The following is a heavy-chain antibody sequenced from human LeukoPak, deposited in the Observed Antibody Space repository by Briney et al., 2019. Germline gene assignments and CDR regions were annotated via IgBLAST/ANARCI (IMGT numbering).Heavy chain of an antibody. V-gene: IGHV3-20*04. CDR3: ARGGISIFGVVIYMDV. CDR2: IIWNGGST. Sequence: GGSLRLSCAASGFTFSIYRLNWVRQAPGKGLEWVSGIIWNGGSTGYADSVKGRFTISRDNAKNSLSLQMYSLRVEDTALYYFARGGISIFGVVIYMDVWAKGPTVSVFS. D-gene: IGHD3-3*01. J-gene: IGHJ6*03. CDR1: GFTFSIYR.